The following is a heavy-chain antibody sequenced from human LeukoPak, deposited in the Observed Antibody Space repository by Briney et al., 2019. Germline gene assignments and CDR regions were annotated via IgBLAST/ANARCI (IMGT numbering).Heavy chain of an antibody. J-gene: IGHJ5*02. CDR2: ISGSGGNT. CDR3: AKGPAMVRGTFDP. Sequence: GGSLRLSCATSGFTFSSYAMSWVRQAPGKGLEWVSSISGSGGNTYYADSVKGRFTISRDYSKITLYLQMNSLRTEETAVYYCAKGPAMVRGTFDPWGQGTLVTVSS. V-gene: IGHV3-23*01. D-gene: IGHD3-10*01. CDR1: GFTFSSYA.